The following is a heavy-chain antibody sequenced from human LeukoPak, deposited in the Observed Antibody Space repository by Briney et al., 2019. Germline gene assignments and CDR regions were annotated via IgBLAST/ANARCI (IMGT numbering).Heavy chain of an antibody. CDR2: ISAYNGDT. Sequence: VASVKVSCKASGYTFTTFGISWVRQAPGQGLEWMGWISAYNGDTIYAQKLQGRVTMTTDTSTSTAYMDLRSLRSDDTAVYYCARDWGDYPGSGSSLKNLDNWGQGTLVTVSS. V-gene: IGHV1-18*01. CDR1: GYTFTTFG. D-gene: IGHD3-10*01. J-gene: IGHJ4*02. CDR3: ARDWGDYPGSGSSLKNLDN.